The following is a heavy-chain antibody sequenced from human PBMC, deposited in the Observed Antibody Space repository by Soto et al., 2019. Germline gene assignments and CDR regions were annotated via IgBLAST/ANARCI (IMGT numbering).Heavy chain of an antibody. Sequence: QVQLVESGGGVVQPGRALRLSCAASGFSFNTSGMHWVRQAPGKGLEWVAVIAFDGSQEFYGDSVRGRFTISRDNSKNTLFLQMKSLPPEDTAVYYCATKVRVTNYIYYGMDVWGQGTTVTVSS. CDR3: ATKVRVTNYIYYGMDV. D-gene: IGHD2-21*02. J-gene: IGHJ6*02. V-gene: IGHV3-30*03. CDR2: IAFDGSQE. CDR1: GFSFNTSG.